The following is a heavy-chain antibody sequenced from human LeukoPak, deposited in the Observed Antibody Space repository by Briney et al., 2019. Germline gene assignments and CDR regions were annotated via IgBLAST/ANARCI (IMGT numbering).Heavy chain of an antibody. CDR1: RFTFTSYW. CDR3: ARDRTGNNDFWSGYTTFFDY. CDR2: INKDGSEK. Sequence: GGSLRLSXAASRFTFTSYWMSWVRQAPGKGLEWVAKINKDGSEKYYVDSVKGRFTISRDNAKNSLYLQMNCLRAEDTAVYYCARDRTGNNDFWSGYTTFFDYWGQGTLVTVSS. J-gene: IGHJ4*02. D-gene: IGHD3-3*01. V-gene: IGHV3-7*01.